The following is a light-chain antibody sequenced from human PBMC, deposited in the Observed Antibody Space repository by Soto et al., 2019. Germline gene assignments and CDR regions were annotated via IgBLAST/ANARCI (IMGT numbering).Light chain of an antibody. CDR2: EVN. V-gene: IGLV2-14*01. CDR3: SSFTRSSTYV. CDR1: SSDVGAYNF. Sequence: QSALTQPASVSGSPGQSITISCTGTSSDVGAYNFVSWYQQYPGKAPKVMIYEVNNRPSGVSNRFSGSKSGNTASLTISGLQAEDEADYYGSSFTRSSTYVFGSGTKRTVL. J-gene: IGLJ1*01.